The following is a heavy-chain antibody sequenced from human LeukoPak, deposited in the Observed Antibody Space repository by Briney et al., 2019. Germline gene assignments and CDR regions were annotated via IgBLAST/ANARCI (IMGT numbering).Heavy chain of an antibody. D-gene: IGHD3-22*01. V-gene: IGHV4-4*09. Sequence: NTSETLSLTRTVSGDSIRSYYWSWIRQAPGKGLEWIGYRYITGSTNYNPSLKSRVTIAADTSENQLSLRLNSVTAADTAIYYCARHYYDSSDYYYSSKNYFDSWGQGSLVTVSS. CDR1: GDSIRSYY. J-gene: IGHJ4*02. CDR3: ARHYYDSSDYYYSSKNYFDS. CDR2: RYITGST.